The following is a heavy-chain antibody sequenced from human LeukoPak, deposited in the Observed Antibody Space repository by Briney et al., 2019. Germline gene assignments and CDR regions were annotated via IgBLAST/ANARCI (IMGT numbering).Heavy chain of an antibody. CDR3: ARIKWEQHTFDI. Sequence: ASVKVSCKASGYTFTGYYMHWVRQAPGQGLEWMGWISTYNGNTNYAQRLQGRVTMTTDTSTSTAYMELRSLTSDDTAVYYCARIKWEQHTFDIWGQGTMVTVSS. J-gene: IGHJ3*02. CDR2: ISTYNGNT. CDR1: GYTFTGYY. V-gene: IGHV1-18*04. D-gene: IGHD1-26*01.